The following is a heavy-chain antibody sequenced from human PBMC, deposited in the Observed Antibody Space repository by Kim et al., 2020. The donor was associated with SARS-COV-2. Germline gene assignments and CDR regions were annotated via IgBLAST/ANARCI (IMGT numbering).Heavy chain of an antibody. Sequence: YADSVQGRFTISRDNSKNTLYLQMNSLRAEDTAVYYCARGHDYVPGYFQHWGQGILVTVSS. CDR3: ARGHDYVPGYFQH. V-gene: IGHV3-30*01. D-gene: IGHD3-16*01. J-gene: IGHJ1*01.